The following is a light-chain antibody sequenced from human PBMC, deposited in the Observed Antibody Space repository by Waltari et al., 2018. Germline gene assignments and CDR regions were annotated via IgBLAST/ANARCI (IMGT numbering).Light chain of an antibody. CDR1: SSDVGVYNY. Sequence: QSALTQPPSAPGSPGQSVTISCTGTSSDVGVYNYVSWYQQHPGKAPKLMIYEVSKRPAGGPDRFSGSKSGNTASLTVSGLQAEDEADYYCSSYAGSNDVAFGGGIKLSVL. CDR3: SSYAGSNDVA. J-gene: IGLJ2*01. CDR2: EVS. V-gene: IGLV2-8*01.